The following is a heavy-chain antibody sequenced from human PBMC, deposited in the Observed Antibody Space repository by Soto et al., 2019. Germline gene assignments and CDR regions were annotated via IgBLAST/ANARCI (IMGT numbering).Heavy chain of an antibody. CDR3: AREGTGDGYTYGGAFDI. V-gene: IGHV1-2*04. J-gene: IGHJ3*02. D-gene: IGHD5-12*01. Sequence: ASVKVSCKASGYTFTGYYMHWVRQAPGQGLEWMGWINPNSGGTNYAQKFQGWVTMTRDTSISTAYMELSGLRSDDTAVYYCAREGTGDGYTYGGAFDIWGQGTMVTVSS. CDR1: GYTFTGYY. CDR2: INPNSGGT.